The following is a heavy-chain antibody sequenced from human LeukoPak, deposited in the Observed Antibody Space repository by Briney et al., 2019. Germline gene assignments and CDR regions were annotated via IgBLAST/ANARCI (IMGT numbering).Heavy chain of an antibody. CDR2: INHNGST. V-gene: IGHV4-34*01. J-gene: IGHJ4*02. CDR3: ARGIVIGGLDY. D-gene: IGHD2/OR15-2a*01. Sequence: SETLSLTCAVYGGSFSGYYWSWIRQPPGKGLEWIGEINHNGSTNYNPSLKSRVTISVDTSKNQFSLKLSSVTAADTAVYYCARGIVIGGLDYWGQGTLVTVSS. CDR1: GGSFSGYY.